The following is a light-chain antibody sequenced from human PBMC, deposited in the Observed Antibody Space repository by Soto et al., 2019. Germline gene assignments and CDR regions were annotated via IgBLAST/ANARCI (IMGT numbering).Light chain of an antibody. Sequence: QSVLTQSPSASGTPGQRVSISCSGSTSNIGTHTVNWYQHFPGTAPKLLIYSDNQRPSAVPGRFSGSKSGTSASLAISGLLSEDEADYYCATWDDSLNVVFGGGTKLTVL. V-gene: IGLV1-44*01. CDR1: TSNIGTHT. J-gene: IGLJ2*01. CDR2: SDN. CDR3: ATWDDSLNVV.